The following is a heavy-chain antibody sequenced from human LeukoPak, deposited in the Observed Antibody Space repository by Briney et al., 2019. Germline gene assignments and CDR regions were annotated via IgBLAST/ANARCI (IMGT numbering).Heavy chain of an antibody. CDR2: INWSGGTI. V-gene: IGHV3-20*04. Sequence: GGSLRLSCAASGFTFSSYDFSNYAMSWVRQAPGKGLEWVSHINWSGGTIDYADPVKGRFTISRDDAKRSLYLQMNSLTAEDTALYYCARKGSGIDYWGQGALVAVSS. CDR1: GFTFSSYDFSNYA. CDR3: ARKGSGIDY. D-gene: IGHD2-15*01. J-gene: IGHJ4*02.